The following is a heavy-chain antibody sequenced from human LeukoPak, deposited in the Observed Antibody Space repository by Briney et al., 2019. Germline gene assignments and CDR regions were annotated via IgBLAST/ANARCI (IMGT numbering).Heavy chain of an antibody. V-gene: IGHV1-18*01. J-gene: IGHJ4*02. Sequence: GASVKVSCKASGYTFTSYGINWVRQAPGQGLEWMGWISAYNGNTNYAQKLQGRVTMTTDTSTSTAYMELRSLRSDDTAVYYCARDEWRGQSHSLTGNYWGQGTLVTVSS. CDR3: ARDEWRGQSHSLTGNY. CDR2: ISAYNGNT. D-gene: IGHD7-27*01. CDR1: GYTFTSYG.